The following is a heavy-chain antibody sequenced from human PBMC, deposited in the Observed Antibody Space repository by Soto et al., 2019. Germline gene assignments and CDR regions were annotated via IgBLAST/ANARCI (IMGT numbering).Heavy chain of an antibody. CDR3: ARDAEPSQLWRDNPYYFDY. CDR1: GYTFTSYG. Sequence: QVQLVQSGAEVKKPGASVKVSCKASGYTFTSYGISWVRQAPGQGLEWMGWISAYNGNTNYAQKLQGRVTMTTDTSTSTAYMELRSLRSDDTAVYHCARDAEPSQLWRDNPYYFDYWGQGTLVTVSS. CDR2: ISAYNGNT. V-gene: IGHV1-18*01. J-gene: IGHJ4*02. D-gene: IGHD5-18*01.